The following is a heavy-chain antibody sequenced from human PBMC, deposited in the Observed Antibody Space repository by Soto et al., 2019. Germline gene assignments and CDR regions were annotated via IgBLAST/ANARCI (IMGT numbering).Heavy chain of an antibody. V-gene: IGHV4-31*03. J-gene: IGHJ4*02. Sequence: QVQLQESGPGLVKPSQTLSLTCTVSGGSISSGGYYWSWLRQHPGMGLEWIGYIYDSGSTYYHPCLKSRVTVSVDTSKNQFSLKLSSVTAADTAVYCCARAREQLEPIDDWGQGTLVTVSS. CDR1: GGSISSGGYY. D-gene: IGHD6-6*01. CDR3: ARAREQLEPIDD. CDR2: IYDSGST.